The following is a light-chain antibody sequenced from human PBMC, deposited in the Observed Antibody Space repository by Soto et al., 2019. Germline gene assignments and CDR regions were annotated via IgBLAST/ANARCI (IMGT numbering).Light chain of an antibody. CDR3: QQSTAWPLIT. CDR2: GAS. J-gene: IGKJ5*01. Sequence: EIVMTQSPDTVSVSPGEGAELSCRASQSVGSRVAWYQQKPGQAPRLLIYGASNRATGIPARFSGSGFGTDFTLTISRLEPEDFALYYCQQSTAWPLITFGQGTRLEIK. CDR1: QSVGSR. V-gene: IGKV3-11*01.